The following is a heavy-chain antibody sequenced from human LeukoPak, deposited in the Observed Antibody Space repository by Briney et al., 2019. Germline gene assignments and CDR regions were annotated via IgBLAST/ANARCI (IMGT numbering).Heavy chain of an antibody. CDR2: ISSSSSNI. D-gene: IGHD3-9*01. V-gene: IGHV3-21*01. J-gene: IGHJ4*02. CDR1: GFTFSSYA. Sequence: GGSLRLSCVASGFTFSSYAMSWVRQAPGKGLEWVSSISSSSSNIYYADSVKGRFTISRDNAKNSLYLQMNSLRAEDTAVYYCARVGKYDVLTGTDYWGQGTLVTVSS. CDR3: ARVGKYDVLTGTDY.